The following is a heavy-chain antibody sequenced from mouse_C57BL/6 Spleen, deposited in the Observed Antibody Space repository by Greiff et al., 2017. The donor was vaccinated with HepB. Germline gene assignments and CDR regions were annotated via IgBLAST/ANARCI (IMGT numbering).Heavy chain of an antibody. V-gene: IGHV5-4*01. CDR3: AREGDGNYGNFDY. CDR1: GFTFSSYA. J-gene: IGHJ2*01. D-gene: IGHD2-1*01. CDR2: ISDGGSYT. Sequence: EVQVVESGGGLVKPGGSLKLSCAASGFTFSSYAMSWVRQTPEKRLEWVATISDGGSYTYYPDNVKGRFTISRDNAKNNLYLQMSHLKSEDTAMYYCAREGDGNYGNFDYWGQGTTLTVSS.